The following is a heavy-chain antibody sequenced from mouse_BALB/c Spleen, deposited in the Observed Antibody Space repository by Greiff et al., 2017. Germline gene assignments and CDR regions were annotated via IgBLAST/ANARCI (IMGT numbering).Heavy chain of an antibody. CDR2: ISYSGST. CDR1: GYSITSDYA. CDR3: ARTPITTVVADWYFDV. Sequence: EVMLVESGPGLVKPSQSLSLTCTVTGYSITSDYAWNWIRQFPGNKLEWMGYISYSGSTSYNPSLKSRISITRDTSKNQFFLQLNSVTTEDTATYYCARTPITTVVADWYFDVWGAGTTVTVSS. D-gene: IGHD1-1*01. V-gene: IGHV3-2*02. J-gene: IGHJ1*01.